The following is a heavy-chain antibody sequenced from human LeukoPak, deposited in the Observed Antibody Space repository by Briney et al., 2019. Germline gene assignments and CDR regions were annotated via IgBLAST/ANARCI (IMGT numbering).Heavy chain of an antibody. Sequence: SETLSLTCTVSGGSISSYYWSWIRQPPGKGLKWIGYIYYSGSTNYNPSLKSRVTISVDTSKNQFSLKLSSVTAADTAVYYCAGGMLGCWFDPWGQGTLVTVSS. J-gene: IGHJ5*02. CDR1: GGSISSYY. CDR3: AGGMLGCWFDP. D-gene: IGHD2-8*01. V-gene: IGHV4-59*01. CDR2: IYYSGST.